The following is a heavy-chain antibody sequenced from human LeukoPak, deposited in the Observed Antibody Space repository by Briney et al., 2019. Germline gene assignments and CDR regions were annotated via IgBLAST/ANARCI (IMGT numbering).Heavy chain of an antibody. Sequence: PGGSLRLSCEASGLSISGDSMNWVRQAPGKGLEWVSTISGGGGSTYYADSVKGRFTISRDNSKNTLYLQVNSLRAEDTAVYYCAKGGKWDVTPFDYWGQGTLVTVSS. CDR3: AKGGKWDVTPFDY. D-gene: IGHD1-26*01. V-gene: IGHV3-23*01. CDR2: ISGGGGST. CDR1: GLSISGDS. J-gene: IGHJ4*02.